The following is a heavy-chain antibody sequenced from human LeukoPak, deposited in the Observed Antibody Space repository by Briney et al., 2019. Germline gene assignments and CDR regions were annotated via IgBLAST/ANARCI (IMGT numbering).Heavy chain of an antibody. Sequence: GGSPRLSCEASGFTFRSYAMTWVRQAPGKGLEWVSAISGSGAKTYYADSVKGRFTISRDNAKNSLYLQMNSLRAEDTAVYYCARGRSPDYWGQGTLVTVSS. CDR2: ISGSGAKT. J-gene: IGHJ4*02. V-gene: IGHV3-21*01. CDR3: ARGRSPDY. CDR1: GFTFRSYA.